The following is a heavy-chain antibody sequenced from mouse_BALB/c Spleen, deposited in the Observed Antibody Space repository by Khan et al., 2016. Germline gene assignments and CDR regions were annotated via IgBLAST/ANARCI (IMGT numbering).Heavy chain of an antibody. CDR3: ARLRQALDY. CDR1: GFTFSTYA. J-gene: IGHJ4*01. V-gene: IGHV5-6-3*01. D-gene: IGHD2-12*01. CDR2: INSNGGST. Sequence: EVELVESGGGLVQPGGSLKLSCAASGFTFSTYAMSWVRQTPDKRLELAATINSNGGSTYYPDNVKGRFTIYRDNAKNTLYLQMHCLKSEVTAMYYCARLRQALDYWGQGPSFPVSS.